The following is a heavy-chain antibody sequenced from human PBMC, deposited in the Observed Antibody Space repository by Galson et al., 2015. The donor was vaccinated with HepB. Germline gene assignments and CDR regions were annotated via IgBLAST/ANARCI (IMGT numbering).Heavy chain of an antibody. V-gene: IGHV6-1*01. D-gene: IGHD6-6*01. CDR2: TYYRSKWYN. Sequence: CAISGDSVSSNSAAWNWVRQSPSRGLEWLGRTYYRSKWYNDYAVSVKSRITINPDTSKNQFSLQLNSVTPEDTAVYYCARDSSSSKYYYYGMDVWGQGTTVTVSS. J-gene: IGHJ6*02. CDR1: GDSVSSNSAA. CDR3: ARDSSSSKYYYYGMDV.